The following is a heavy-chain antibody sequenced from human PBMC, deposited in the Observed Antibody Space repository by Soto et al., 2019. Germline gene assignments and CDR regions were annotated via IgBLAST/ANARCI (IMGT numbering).Heavy chain of an antibody. CDR2: ISAYNGNT. Sequence: ASVKVSCKASGYTSTSNGISWVQPAPGQGLEWMGWISAYNGNTNYAQKLQGRVTMPTNPPAGTAYRGVGGVDPDDTAVYYGGRGGVSGPFAYVGQGT. D-gene: IGHD1-26*01. V-gene: IGHV1-18*04. CDR1: GYTSTSNG. CDR3: GRGGVSGPFAY. J-gene: IGHJ4*02.